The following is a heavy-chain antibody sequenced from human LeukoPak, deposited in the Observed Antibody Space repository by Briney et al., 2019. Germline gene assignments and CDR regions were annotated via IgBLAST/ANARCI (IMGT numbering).Heavy chain of an antibody. Sequence: SETLSLTCTVSGGSISSYYWSWIRQPPGKGLEGMGYIYYSGSTNYNPSLKSRVTISVDTSKNPFSLKLSSVTAADTAVYYCPRLVYSSGWYRLDYWGQGTLVTVSS. CDR2: IYYSGST. D-gene: IGHD6-19*01. J-gene: IGHJ4*02. V-gene: IGHV4-59*08. CDR1: GGSISSYY. CDR3: PRLVYSSGWYRLDY.